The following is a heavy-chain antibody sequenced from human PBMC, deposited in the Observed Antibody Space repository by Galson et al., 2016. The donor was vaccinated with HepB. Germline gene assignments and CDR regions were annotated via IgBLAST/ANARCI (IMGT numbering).Heavy chain of an antibody. CDR3: VRLGTAAAVANRRGSLY. Sequence: SETLSLTCAVYGGSFSGYYWSWIRQPPGKGLEWIGKINHSGSTDYDPSLKSRVTISLDTSKNQFSLRLTSVTAADTAIYYCVRLGTAAAVANRRGSLYWSQGTRVTVSS. V-gene: IGHV4-34*01. D-gene: IGHD6-13*01. CDR1: GGSFSGYY. CDR2: INHSGST. J-gene: IGHJ4*02.